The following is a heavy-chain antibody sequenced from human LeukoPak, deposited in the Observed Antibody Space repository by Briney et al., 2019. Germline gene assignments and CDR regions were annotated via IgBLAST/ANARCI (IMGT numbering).Heavy chain of an antibody. CDR2: ISPYNGNT. CDR3: ARSPQWDIVVVPAAIGVDY. Sequence: ASVKVSCKASGYIFTSSGISWVRQAPGQGLEWMGWISPYNGNTYYAQKFQGRVTMTTDTSTSTVYMDLRSLRSDDTAVYYCARSPQWDIVVVPAAIGVDYWGQGTLVTVSS. J-gene: IGHJ4*02. V-gene: IGHV1-18*01. D-gene: IGHD2-2*01. CDR1: GYIFTSSG.